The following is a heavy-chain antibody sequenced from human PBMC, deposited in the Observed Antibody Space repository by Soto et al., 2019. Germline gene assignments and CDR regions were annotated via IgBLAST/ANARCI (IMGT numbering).Heavy chain of an antibody. CDR2: IYHSGST. V-gene: IGHV4-38-2*01. CDR3: ARVHDYGFDY. Sequence: SETLSLTCAVSGYSISSGYYCGWIRQPPGKGLEWIGSIYHSGSTYYPPSPKSRVTISVDTSKNQFSLKLSSVTAADTAVFYCARVHDYGFDYWGQGTLVTVSS. D-gene: IGHD4-17*01. J-gene: IGHJ4*02. CDR1: GYSISSGYY.